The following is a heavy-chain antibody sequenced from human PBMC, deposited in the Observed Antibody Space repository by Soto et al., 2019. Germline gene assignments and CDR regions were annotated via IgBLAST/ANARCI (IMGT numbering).Heavy chain of an antibody. Sequence: QVQLQESGPGLVKPSQTLSLTCTVSGGSISSGVYYCTWICPPPGKGLERIGYIYYSGYTYYNPSLKSRITISVDTSKNQFSLKLTSVTASDTAVYFCARGGNGYHILTGFSSHYWGQGTLVTVSS. CDR1: GGSISSGVYY. D-gene: IGHD3-9*01. V-gene: IGHV4-30-4*01. J-gene: IGHJ4*02. CDR2: IYYSGYT. CDR3: ARGGNGYHILTGFSSHY.